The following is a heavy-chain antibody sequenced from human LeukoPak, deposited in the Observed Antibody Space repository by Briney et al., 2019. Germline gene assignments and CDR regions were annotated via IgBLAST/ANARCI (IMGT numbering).Heavy chain of an antibody. CDR3: ARHGSGGTRKAFDI. Sequence: PSGTLSLTCAVSGGSISSNNWWSWARQPPGKGLEWIGEIYQSTNYNPSLKSRVTISVDKSKNQFSLKLSSVTAADTAVYYCARHGSGGTRKAFDIWGQGTMVTVSS. CDR1: GGSISSNNW. D-gene: IGHD2-15*01. J-gene: IGHJ3*02. V-gene: IGHV4-4*02. CDR2: IYQST.